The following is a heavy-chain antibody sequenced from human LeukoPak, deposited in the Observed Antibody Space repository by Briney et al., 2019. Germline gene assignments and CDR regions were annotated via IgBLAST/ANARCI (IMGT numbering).Heavy chain of an antibody. CDR2: IYHSGST. CDR3: ARVYYSSSYDYWYFDL. J-gene: IGHJ2*01. D-gene: IGHD6-13*01. Sequence: SETLSLTCSVSGGSMSSYYWSWIRQSPGKGLEWIGYIYHSGSTDYNSSLKSRVTISVDTSKNQFSLKLSSVTAADTAVYYCARVYYSSSYDYWYFDLWGRGTLVTVSS. V-gene: IGHV4-59*01. CDR1: GGSMSSYY.